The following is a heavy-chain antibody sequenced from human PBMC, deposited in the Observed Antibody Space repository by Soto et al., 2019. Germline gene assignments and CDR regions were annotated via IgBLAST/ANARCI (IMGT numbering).Heavy chain of an antibody. D-gene: IGHD3-10*01. Sequence: QVQLVESGGGVVQPGRSLRLSCAASEFTFSNYGMHWVRQAPGKGLEWVAVILNDGSNRYHADSVKDRFTISRDNWKNTLYLQVNSLRAEDTAVYYCARDDEYSGNGMDVWGQGTTVTVS. J-gene: IGHJ6*02. CDR1: EFTFSNYG. CDR2: ILNDGSNR. V-gene: IGHV3-33*01. CDR3: ARDDEYSGNGMDV.